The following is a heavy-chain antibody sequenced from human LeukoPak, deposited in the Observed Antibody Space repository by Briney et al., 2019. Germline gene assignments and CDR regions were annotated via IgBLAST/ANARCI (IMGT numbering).Heavy chain of an antibody. V-gene: IGHV4-59*01. J-gene: IGHJ4*02. CDR3: ARIFTDSSTYYSEY. Sequence: SETLSLTCTVSGVPISRSYRSWIRQPPGKGLEWIGYIYSSGSTNYNPSLKSRVTISVDTSKNQFSLKLSSVTAADTAVYYCARIFTDSSTYYSEYWGQGNVVTVSA. CDR1: GVPISRSY. D-gene: IGHD3-22*01. CDR2: IYSSGST.